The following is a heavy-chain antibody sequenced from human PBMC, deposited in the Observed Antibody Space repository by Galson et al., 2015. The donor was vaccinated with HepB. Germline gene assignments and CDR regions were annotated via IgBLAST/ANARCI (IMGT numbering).Heavy chain of an antibody. CDR2: INSDGSST. J-gene: IGHJ4*02. CDR3: ARTGNPYSSSWHFDY. D-gene: IGHD6-13*01. V-gene: IGHV3-74*01. Sequence: SLRLSCAASGFTFSSYWMHWVRHAPGKGLVWVSRINSDGSSTSYADSVKGRFTISRDNAKNTLYLQMNSLRAEDTAVYYCARTGNPYSSSWHFDYWGQGTLVTVSS. CDR1: GFTFSSYW.